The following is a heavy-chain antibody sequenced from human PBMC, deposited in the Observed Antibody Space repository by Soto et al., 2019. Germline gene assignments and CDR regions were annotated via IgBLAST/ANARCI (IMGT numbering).Heavy chain of an antibody. V-gene: IGHV4-59*01. J-gene: IGHJ4*02. CDR3: ASSVVATPFTFDY. CDR2: IYYSGST. CDR1: GGSISSYY. Sequence: SETLSLTCTVSGGSISSYYWSWIRQPPGKGLEWIGYIYYSGSTNYNPSLKSRVTISVDTSKNQFSLKLSSVTAADTAVYYCASSVVATPFTFDYWGQGTLVTVSS. D-gene: IGHD2-2*01.